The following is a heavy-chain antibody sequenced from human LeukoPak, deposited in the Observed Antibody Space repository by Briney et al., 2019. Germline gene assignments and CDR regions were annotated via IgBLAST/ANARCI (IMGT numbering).Heavy chain of an antibody. D-gene: IGHD3-10*01. CDR1: GGSISSYY. CDR2: IYYSGST. CDR3: ARARITMVPYYYYGMDV. V-gene: IGHV4-59*01. Sequence: TSETLSLTCTVSGGSISSYYWSWIRQPPGKGLEWIGYIYYSGSTNYNPSLKSRVTISVGTSKNQFSLKLSSVTAADTAVYYCARARITMVPYYYYGMDVWGQGTTVTVSS. J-gene: IGHJ6*02.